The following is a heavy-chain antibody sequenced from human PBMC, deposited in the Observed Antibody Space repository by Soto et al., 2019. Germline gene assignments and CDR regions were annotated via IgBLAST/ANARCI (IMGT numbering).Heavy chain of an antibody. CDR3: ARDPRRAYFDY. CDR2: IYTSGST. J-gene: IGHJ4*02. V-gene: IGHV4-4*07. D-gene: IGHD1-1*01. Sequence: SETLSLSWTVAGGSIISYDWSWIRQPAGKGLEWIGRIYTSGSTNYNPSLKSRVTMSVDTSKNQFSLKLSSVTAADTAVYYCARDPRRAYFDYWGQGTLVTVSS. CDR1: GGSIISYD.